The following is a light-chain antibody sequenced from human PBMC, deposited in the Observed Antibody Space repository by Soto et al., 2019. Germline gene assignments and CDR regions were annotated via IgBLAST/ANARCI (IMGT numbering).Light chain of an antibody. J-gene: IGLJ2*01. V-gene: IGLV2-11*01. Sequence: QSALTQPRSVSGSPGQSFTISCTGAGSDVGTYNAVSWYQQHPGKAPKLTIYDVNKRPSGVPDRFSGSMSGNTASLTISGLQADDEADYHCSSYAGNYTLDFGGGTKLTVL. CDR2: DVN. CDR3: SSYAGNYTLD. CDR1: GSDVGTYNA.